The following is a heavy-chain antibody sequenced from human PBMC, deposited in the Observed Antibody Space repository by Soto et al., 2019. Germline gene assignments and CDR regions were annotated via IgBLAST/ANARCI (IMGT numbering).Heavy chain of an antibody. D-gene: IGHD3-22*01. CDR2: INHSGST. CDR3: ARGRIVGATPYYFDY. Sequence: SETLSLTCAVYGGSFSGYYWSWIRQPPGKGLEWIGEINHSGSTNYNPSLKSRVTISVDTSKNQFSLKLSSVTAADTAVYYCARGRIVGATPYYFDYWGQGTLVTVSS. V-gene: IGHV4-34*01. J-gene: IGHJ4*02. CDR1: GGSFSGYY.